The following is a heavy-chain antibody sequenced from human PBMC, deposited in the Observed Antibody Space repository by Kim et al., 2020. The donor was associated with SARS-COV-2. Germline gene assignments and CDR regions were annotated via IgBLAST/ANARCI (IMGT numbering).Heavy chain of an antibody. CDR3: AKDVGSGRFDY. J-gene: IGHJ4*02. V-gene: IGHV3-23*01. Sequence: YYADSVKGRFTISRDNSKNTLYLQMNSLRAEDTAVYYCAKDVGSGRFDYWGQGTLVTVSS. D-gene: IGHD3-10*01.